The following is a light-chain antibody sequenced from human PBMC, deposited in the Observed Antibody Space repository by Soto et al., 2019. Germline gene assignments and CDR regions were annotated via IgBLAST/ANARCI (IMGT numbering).Light chain of an antibody. CDR3: QSWDTGSHRV. V-gene: IGLV4-69*01. Sequence: QLVLAQSPSASASLGASVKLTCTLSSGHSTYAIAWHQQQPEKGPRYLMKLNSDGSHTKGDGIPERFSGSSSGAERYLSISSLQSEDEADYYCQSWDTGSHRVFGGGTKVTVL. CDR2: LNSDGSH. CDR1: SGHSTYA. J-gene: IGLJ2*01.